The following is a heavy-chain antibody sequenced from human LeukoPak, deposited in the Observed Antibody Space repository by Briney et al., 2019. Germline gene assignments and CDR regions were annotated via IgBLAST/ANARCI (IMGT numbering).Heavy chain of an antibody. Sequence: ASVRVSCKASGYTFYENHIHWVRPAPGQGPEWMGWINPKSGATDSAQPFQGRLTMTRDTSIGTASMDLSGLRLDDTGIYYCARAGDESTGHYDSLHFWGQGTMVTVSS. CDR1: GYTFYENH. J-gene: IGHJ3*01. CDR3: ARAGDESTGHYDSLHF. D-gene: IGHD2-8*02. V-gene: IGHV1-2*02. CDR2: INPKSGAT.